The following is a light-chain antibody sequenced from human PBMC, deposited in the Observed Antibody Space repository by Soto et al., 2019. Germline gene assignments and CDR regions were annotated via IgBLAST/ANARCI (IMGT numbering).Light chain of an antibody. V-gene: IGKV3-15*01. CDR1: QSVSSN. CDR3: QQYNNWPPWT. J-gene: IGKJ1*01. CDR2: GAS. Sequence: EIVMTQSPATLSVSPGERATLSCSASQSVSSNLAWYQQKPGQAPRLLIYGASTRATGIPARFSGSGSGTEFTLTISSLQSADFAVYYCQQYNNWPPWTFGQGTKVDIK.